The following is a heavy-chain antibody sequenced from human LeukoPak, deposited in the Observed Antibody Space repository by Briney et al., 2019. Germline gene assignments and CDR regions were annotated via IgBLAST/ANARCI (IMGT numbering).Heavy chain of an antibody. CDR2: IYPGGST. CDR1: GFTFSDYY. CDR3: ARGAGVSHYYYYAMDI. V-gene: IGHV3-66*02. D-gene: IGHD2-21*01. Sequence: LAGGSLRLSCAASGFTFSDYYMSWIRQAPGRGLEWVAAIYPGGSTYYADSVKGRFTISRDKSKNTLYLQMNTLGAEETAVYYCARGAGVSHYYYYAMDIWGQGTTVTVSS. J-gene: IGHJ6*02.